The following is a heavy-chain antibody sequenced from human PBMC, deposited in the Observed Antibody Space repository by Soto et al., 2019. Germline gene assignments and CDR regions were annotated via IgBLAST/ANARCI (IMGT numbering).Heavy chain of an antibody. CDR3: ARGSWDDVSGHYYMDV. V-gene: IGHV6-1*01. J-gene: IGHJ6*03. D-gene: IGHD1-1*01. CDR1: GDSVASNSAC. CDR2: TYYKSKWYY. Sequence: SQTLSLTCDISGDSVASNSACWNWLRQTPSRGLEWLGRTYYKSKWYYTYAASVKSRITVSPDTSKNQFSLQLTSVTPEDTAVYYCARGSWDDVSGHYYMDVWDKGTTVTVSS.